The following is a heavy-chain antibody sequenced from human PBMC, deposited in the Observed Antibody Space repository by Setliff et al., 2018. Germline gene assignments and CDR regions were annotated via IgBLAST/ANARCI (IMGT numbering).Heavy chain of an antibody. CDR2: ISSGSANI. CDR1: GFAFSYHS. J-gene: IGHJ6*03. D-gene: IGHD2-21*02. Sequence: PGESLKISCAASGFAFSYHSMNWVRQAPGKGLEWISHISSGSANIYYADSVKGRFTISRDNAQNPLYLQMNNLRADDTAVHYCARCGGDHCCPLYYYYYMDVWGKGITVTVSS. V-gene: IGHV3-48*01. CDR3: ARCGGDHCCPLYYYYYMDV.